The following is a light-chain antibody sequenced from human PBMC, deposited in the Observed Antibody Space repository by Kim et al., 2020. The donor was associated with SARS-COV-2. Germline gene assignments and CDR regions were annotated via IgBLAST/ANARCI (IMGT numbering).Light chain of an antibody. CDR1: TSTVGTGHE. J-gene: IGLJ3*02. V-gene: IGLV1-40*01. CDR3: QSYDSSLSAWV. CDR2: PIN. Sequence: QRITISCTASTSTVGTGHEVHWYQQLPGVAPKLLIFPINHRPSGVPDRFSGSKSGTSASLAITGLQAEDEADYYCQSYDSSLSAWVFGGGTQLTVL.